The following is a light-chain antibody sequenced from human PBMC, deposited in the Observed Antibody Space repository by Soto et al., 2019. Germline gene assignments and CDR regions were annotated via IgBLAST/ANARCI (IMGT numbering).Light chain of an antibody. Sequence: QSVLTQPASVTGSPGPTITIPCTATSSDVVGYNCVAWYQQRPGKAPKILMYEFSNGPPGLSKGCSGSKSGNTAYLTISGQLPAERADYDCSSYTSSSTFEVFVTGPQGTLL. CDR3: SSYTSSSTFEV. J-gene: IGLJ1*01. V-gene: IGLV2-14*01. CDR1: SSDVVGYNC. CDR2: EFS.